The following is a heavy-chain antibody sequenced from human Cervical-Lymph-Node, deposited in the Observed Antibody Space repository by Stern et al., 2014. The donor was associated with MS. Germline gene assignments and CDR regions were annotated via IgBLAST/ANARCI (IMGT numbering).Heavy chain of an antibody. CDR2: IYYSGFT. J-gene: IGHJ4*02. CDR1: GGSISSSTYY. Sequence: QVQLQESGPGLVKPSETLSLTCTVSGGSISSSTYYWAWIRQPPGKGLEGIGNIYYSGFTYYNPSLKSRVTISVDMSHNPFSLNLSSVPAADTAIYYCARHDSVPRPSQLYSARDRGPGYFDYWGQGTLVTVSS. V-gene: IGHV4-39*01. CDR3: ARHDSVPRPSQLYSARDRGPGYFDY. D-gene: IGHD1-26*01.